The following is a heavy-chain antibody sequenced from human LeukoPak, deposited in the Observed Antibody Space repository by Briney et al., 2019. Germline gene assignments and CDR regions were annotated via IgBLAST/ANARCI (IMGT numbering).Heavy chain of an antibody. CDR3: AKDIIAEADYYYYGMDV. V-gene: IGHV3-9*01. CDR1: GFTFDDYA. D-gene: IGHD6-13*01. Sequence: PGGSLRLSCAASGFTFDDYAMHWVRQAPGKGLEWVSGISWNSGSIGYADSVKGRFTISRDNAKNSLYLQMNSLRAEDTALYYCAKDIIAEADYYYYGMDVWGQGTTVTVSS. J-gene: IGHJ6*02. CDR2: ISWNSGSI.